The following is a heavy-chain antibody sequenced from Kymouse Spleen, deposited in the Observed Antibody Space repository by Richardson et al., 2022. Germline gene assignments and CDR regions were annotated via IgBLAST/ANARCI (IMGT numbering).Heavy chain of an antibody. Sequence: QVQLVESGGGVVQPGRSLRLSCAASGFTFSSYGMHWVRQAPGKGLEWVAVISYDGSNKYYADSVKGRFTISRDNSKNTLYLQMNSLRAEDTAVYYCAKTPDYYGSGRGYYYGMDVWGQGTTVTVSS. CDR3: AKTPDYYGSGRGYYYGMDV. CDR2: ISYDGSNK. V-gene: IGHV3-30*18. J-gene: IGHJ6*02. CDR1: GFTFSSYG. D-gene: IGHD3-10*01.